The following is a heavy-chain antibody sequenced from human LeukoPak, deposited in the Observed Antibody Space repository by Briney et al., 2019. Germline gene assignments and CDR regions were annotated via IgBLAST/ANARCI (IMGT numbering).Heavy chain of an antibody. D-gene: IGHD3-9*01. CDR2: IYYSGST. CDR1: GGSISSYY. CDR3: ARASDRDILTGYYKGDAFDI. Sequence: RTSETLSLTCTVSGGSISSYYWSWIRQPPGKGLEWIGYIYYSGSTNYNPSLKSRVTISVDTSKNQFSLKLSSVTAADTAVYYCARASDRDILTGYYKGDAFDIWGQGTMVTVSS. J-gene: IGHJ3*02. V-gene: IGHV4-59*01.